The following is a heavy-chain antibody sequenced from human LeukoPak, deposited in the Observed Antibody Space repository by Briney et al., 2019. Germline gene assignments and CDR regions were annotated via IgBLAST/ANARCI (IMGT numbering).Heavy chain of an antibody. CDR1: GYTFTNYG. CDR3: ARENGRRSPRFDP. Sequence: ASVKVSCKTSGYTFTNYGISWVRQAPGQGLEWMGWIGVYNGIRNYAQKFQGRVTVTTDSSTSTAYMELRSLTSDDTAVYYCARENGRRSPRFDPWGQGTLVTVSS. V-gene: IGHV1-18*01. CDR2: IGVYNGIR. D-gene: IGHD1-1*01. J-gene: IGHJ5*02.